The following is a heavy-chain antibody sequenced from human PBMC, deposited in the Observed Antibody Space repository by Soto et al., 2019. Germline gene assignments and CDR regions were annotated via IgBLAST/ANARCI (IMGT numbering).Heavy chain of an antibody. Sequence: SVKVSCKASGFTFTSSAMQWVRQARGQRLEWIGWIVVGSGNTNYAQKFQERVTITRDMSTSTAYMELSSLRSEDTAVYYCAADCSGGSCYSYYYYGMDVWGQGTTVTVS. V-gene: IGHV1-58*02. CDR3: AADCSGGSCYSYYYYGMDV. CDR2: IVVGSGNT. D-gene: IGHD2-15*01. J-gene: IGHJ6*02. CDR1: GFTFTSSA.